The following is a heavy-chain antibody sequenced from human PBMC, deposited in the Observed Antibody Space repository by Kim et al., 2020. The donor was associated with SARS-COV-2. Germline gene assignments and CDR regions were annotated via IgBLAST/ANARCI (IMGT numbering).Heavy chain of an antibody. Sequence: ASVKVSCKASGYTFTSYDINWVRQATGQGLEWMGWMNPNSGNTGYAQKFQGRVTMTRNTSISTAYMELSSLRSEDTAVYYCARGTKTYYYDSSGLGYYWGQGTLVTVSS. V-gene: IGHV1-8*01. J-gene: IGHJ4*02. CDR1: GYTFTSYD. CDR2: MNPNSGNT. D-gene: IGHD3-22*01. CDR3: ARGTKTYYYDSSGLGYY.